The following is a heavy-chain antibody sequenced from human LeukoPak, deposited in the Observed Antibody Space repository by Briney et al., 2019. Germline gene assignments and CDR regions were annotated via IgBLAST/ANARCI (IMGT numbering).Heavy chain of an antibody. CDR1: GGTFSSYA. J-gene: IGHJ5*02. Sequence: SVKVSCKASGGTFSSYAISWVRQAPGQGLEWMGRIVPILGIANYAQKFQGRVTITADKSTSTAYMELSSLRSEDTAVYYCARVIVEQWLVRETYYNWFDPWGQGTLVTVSS. D-gene: IGHD6-19*01. CDR3: ARVIVEQWLVRETYYNWFDP. CDR2: IVPILGIA. V-gene: IGHV1-69*04.